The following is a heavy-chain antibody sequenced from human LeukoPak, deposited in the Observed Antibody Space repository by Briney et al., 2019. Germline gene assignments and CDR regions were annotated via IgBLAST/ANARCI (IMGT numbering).Heavy chain of an antibody. V-gene: IGHV4-39*07. Sequence: SSETLSLTCTVSDDSVKSRSYYWGWIRQPPGKGLEWIGSIYYSGSIYHNPSLKSRVTISIDTSKNQFSLRLSSVTAADTAVYYCARMGESGRYHDYWGQGTLVIVSS. D-gene: IGHD3-16*01. CDR3: ARMGESGRYHDY. CDR2: IYYSGSI. CDR1: DDSVKSRSYY. J-gene: IGHJ4*02.